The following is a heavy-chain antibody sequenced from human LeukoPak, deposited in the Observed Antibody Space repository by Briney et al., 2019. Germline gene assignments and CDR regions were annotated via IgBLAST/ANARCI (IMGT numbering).Heavy chain of an antibody. D-gene: IGHD5-18*01. Sequence: SQTLSLTCVISGDSVSSNSAAWNWIRQPPSRGLEWLGRTYYRSKWYNDYAVSVKSRITINPDTSKNQFSLHLNFVTPEDTAVYYCAGYSYGVRPSWGQGTLVTVSS. CDR3: AGYSYGVRPS. CDR2: TYYRSKWYN. V-gene: IGHV6-1*01. J-gene: IGHJ5*02. CDR1: GDSVSSNSAA.